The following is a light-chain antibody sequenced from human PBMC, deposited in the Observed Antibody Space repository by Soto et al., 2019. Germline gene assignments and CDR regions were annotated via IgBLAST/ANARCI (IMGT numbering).Light chain of an antibody. CDR3: HQFGDSPQT. Sequence: PVDRAPLYCRASQSLSVSYIAWYQQRPGQAPRLLIYGTSTRATGIPDRFSGSGSGTDFTLAISRLEPEDFAVYYCHQFGDSPQTFGQGTKVDIK. J-gene: IGKJ1*01. V-gene: IGKV3-20*01. CDR1: QSLSVSY. CDR2: GTS.